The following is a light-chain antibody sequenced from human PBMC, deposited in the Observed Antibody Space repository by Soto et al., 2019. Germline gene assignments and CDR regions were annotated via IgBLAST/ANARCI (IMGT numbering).Light chain of an antibody. CDR2: AAS. V-gene: IGKV1-39*01. CDR3: QQSYITPPIT. J-gene: IGKJ5*01. CDR1: QSISSY. Sequence: IQVTQSPSSLSASVGDRVTITCRASQSISSYLNWYQQKPGKAPKLLIYAASSLQSGVPSRFSGSGSWTDFTLTISSLQPEDFATYYCQQSYITPPITFGQGTRLEIK.